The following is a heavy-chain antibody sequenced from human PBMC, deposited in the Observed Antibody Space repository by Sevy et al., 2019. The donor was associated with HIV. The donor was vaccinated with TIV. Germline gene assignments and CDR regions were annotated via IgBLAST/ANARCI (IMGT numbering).Heavy chain of an antibody. Sequence: GGSLRLSCTASGFTFXSYEMNWVRQAPGKGLEWVSYISHSGSSIYYSDSVKGRFTISRDNAKNSLYLQMNSLRAEDXXIYYCXXXXXXXXTXXXXXXXWGXXXLVTVSS. V-gene: IGHV3-48*03. CDR3: XXXXXXXXTXXXXXXX. J-gene: IGHJ1*01. CDR1: GFTFXSYE. CDR2: ISHSGSSI.